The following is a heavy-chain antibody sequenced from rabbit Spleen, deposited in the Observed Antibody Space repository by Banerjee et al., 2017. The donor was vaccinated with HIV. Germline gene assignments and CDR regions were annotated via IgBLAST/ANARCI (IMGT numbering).Heavy chain of an antibody. CDR2: IYPGSSGST. D-gene: IGHD1-1*01. CDR3: ARDTSSSFSSYGMDL. J-gene: IGHJ6*01. Sequence: QSLEESGGGLVQPEGSLTLTCKASGFSFSSSDYMCWVRQAPGKGLEWIACIYPGSSGSTYSATWAKGRFTISKTSSTTVTLQMTSLTAADTATYFCARDTSSSFSSYGMDLWGPGTLVTVS. CDR1: GFSFSSSDY. V-gene: IGHV1S40*01.